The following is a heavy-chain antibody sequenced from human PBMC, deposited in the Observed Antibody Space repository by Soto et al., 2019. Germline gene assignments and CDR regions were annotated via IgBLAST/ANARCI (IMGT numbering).Heavy chain of an antibody. CDR3: AREEGHFGSYPGIAAAGKGAYYYYYGMDV. D-gene: IGHD6-13*01. Sequence: ASVKVSCKASGYTFTSYYMHWVRQAPGQGLEWMGIINPSGGSTSYAQKFQGRVTMTRDTSTSTVYMELSSLRSEDTAVYYCAREEGHFGSYPGIAAAGKGAYYYYYGMDVWG. CDR1: GYTFTSYY. J-gene: IGHJ6*02. V-gene: IGHV1-46*01. CDR2: INPSGGST.